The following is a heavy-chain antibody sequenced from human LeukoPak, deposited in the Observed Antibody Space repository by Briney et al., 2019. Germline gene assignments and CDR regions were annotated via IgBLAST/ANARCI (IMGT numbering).Heavy chain of an antibody. CDR2: INTNTGNP. Sequence: ASVKVSCKASGYTFTSYAMNWVRQAPGRGLEWMGWINTNTGNPTYAQGFTGRFVFSLDTSVSTAYLQISSLKAEDTAVYYCARAPAHIAALTGAFDYWGQGTLVTVSS. CDR1: GYTFTSYA. CDR3: ARAPAHIAALTGAFDY. J-gene: IGHJ4*02. V-gene: IGHV7-4-1*02. D-gene: IGHD6-6*01.